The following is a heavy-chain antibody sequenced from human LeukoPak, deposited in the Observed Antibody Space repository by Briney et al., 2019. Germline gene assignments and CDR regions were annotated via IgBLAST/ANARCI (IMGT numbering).Heavy chain of an antibody. V-gene: IGHV1-69*13. J-gene: IGHJ6*02. CDR3: ARVATYSSSWYSTHYYGMDV. CDR2: IIPIFGTA. D-gene: IGHD6-13*01. CDR1: GYTFTGYY. Sequence: GASVKVSCKASGYTFTGYYMHWVRQAPGQGLEWMGGIIPIFGTANYAQKFQGRVTITADESTSTAYMELSSLRSEDTAVYYCARVATYSSSWYSTHYYGMDVWGQGTTVTVSS.